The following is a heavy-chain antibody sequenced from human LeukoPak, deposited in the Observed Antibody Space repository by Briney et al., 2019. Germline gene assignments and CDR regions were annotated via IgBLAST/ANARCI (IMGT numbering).Heavy chain of an antibody. CDR3: ARGWGNWNTVWFDP. D-gene: IGHD1/OR15-1a*01. Sequence: ASVKVSCKASGYTFTGYYTHWVRQAPGQGLEWMGWINPNSGGTNYAQKFQGWVTMTRDTSISTAYMELSRLRSDDTAVYYCARGWGNWNTVWFDPWGQGTLVTVSS. J-gene: IGHJ5*02. CDR2: INPNSGGT. V-gene: IGHV1-2*04. CDR1: GYTFTGYY.